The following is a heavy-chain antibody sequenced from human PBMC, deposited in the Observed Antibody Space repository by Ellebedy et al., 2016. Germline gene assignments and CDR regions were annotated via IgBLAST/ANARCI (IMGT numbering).Heavy chain of an antibody. CDR3: AKDFARAGQN. CDR1: GFTFSSFW. D-gene: IGHD6-13*01. Sequence: GGSLRLSCAASGFTFSSFWMSWVRQAPGKGLEWVAIINEDDSDKYYVDSVKGRFTISRDNAKNSLWLQMSSLRVDDTAVYYCAKDFARAGQNWGQGTLVTVSS. J-gene: IGHJ4*02. V-gene: IGHV3-7*03. CDR2: INEDDSDK.